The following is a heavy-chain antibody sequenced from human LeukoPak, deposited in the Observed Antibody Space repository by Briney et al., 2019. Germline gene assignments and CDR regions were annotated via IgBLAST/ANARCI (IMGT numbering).Heavy chain of an antibody. J-gene: IGHJ5*02. CDR2: ISAYDGNT. D-gene: IGHD6-13*01. Sequence: GASVKVSCKASGYTFTRCGISWVRQAPGQGLEWLGWISAYDGNTNYEQKFQGRVTMTTDTSTSTAYMELRSLRSDDTAVYYCARDKVIASAGTPNWFDPWGQGTLVTVSS. CDR3: ARDKVIASAGTPNWFDP. V-gene: IGHV1-18*01. CDR1: GYTFTRCG.